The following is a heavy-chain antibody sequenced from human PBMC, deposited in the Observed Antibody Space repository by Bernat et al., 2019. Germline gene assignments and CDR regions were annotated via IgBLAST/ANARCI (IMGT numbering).Heavy chain of an antibody. CDR3: ASGDSGSKVGS. D-gene: IGHD3-22*01. CDR2: SYDGGST. J-gene: IGHJ5*02. CDR1: GGSISSGGYS. Sequence: QVQLQESGPGLVKPSQTLSLTCTVSGGSISSGGYSWSWIRQHPGRGLGWIGHSYDGGSTYYNPSLRSRITISVDTSNNKFSLVLSSVTAADTAVYYCASGDSGSKVGSWGQGTLVTVSS. V-gene: IGHV4-31*03.